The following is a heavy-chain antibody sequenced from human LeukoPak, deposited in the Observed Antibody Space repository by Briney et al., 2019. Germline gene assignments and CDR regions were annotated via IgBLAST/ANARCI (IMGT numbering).Heavy chain of an antibody. D-gene: IGHD3-22*01. CDR2: IYYSGST. V-gene: IGHV4-59*12. Sequence: SETLSLTCTVSGGSISSYYWSWIRQPPGKGLEWIGYIYYSGSTNYNPSLKSRVTISVDTSKNQFSLKLSSVTAADTAVYYCARARLAGYYYDSSGYFYWGQGTLVTVSS. CDR3: ARARLAGYYYDSSGYFY. J-gene: IGHJ4*02. CDR1: GGSISSYY.